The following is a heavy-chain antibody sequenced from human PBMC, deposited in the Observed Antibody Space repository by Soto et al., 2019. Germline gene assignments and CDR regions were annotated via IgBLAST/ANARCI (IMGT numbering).Heavy chain of an antibody. Sequence: QVQLQESGPGLVKPSQTLSLTCIVSGDSVGSDKYHWTWISQLPGKGMEYIGYFYNSRTTFYNPSLKSRVTISLGPSENQFSLHVRSVTAADTAVYYCARGIDGYRFDPWGQGTLVTVSS. J-gene: IGHJ5*02. V-gene: IGHV4-31*03. CDR1: GDSVGSDKYH. CDR2: FYNSRTT. CDR3: ARGIDGYRFDP. D-gene: IGHD5-18*01.